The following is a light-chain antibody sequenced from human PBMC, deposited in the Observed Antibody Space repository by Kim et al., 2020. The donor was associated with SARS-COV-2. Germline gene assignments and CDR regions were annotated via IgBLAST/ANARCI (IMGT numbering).Light chain of an antibody. CDR3: QQSYIIPYS. CDR2: SAS. Sequence: DIQMTQSPSSLSASVGDRVTITCRASQNVANFLNWYQQSPGKAPKLLIYSASSLQSGVPSRFSGSGSVTDFTLTISSLQPEDFATYVCQQSYIIPYSFGQGTKLEI. J-gene: IGKJ2*01. CDR1: QNVANF. V-gene: IGKV1-39*01.